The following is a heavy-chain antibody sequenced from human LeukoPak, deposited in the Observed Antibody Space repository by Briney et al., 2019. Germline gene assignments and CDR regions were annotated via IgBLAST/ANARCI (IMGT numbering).Heavy chain of an antibody. CDR1: GFTFSSHW. Sequence: PGGSLRLSCAASGFTFSSHWMSWVRQAPGQGLEWVAYIKQDGSEKYYVDSVKGRFTISRDNAKNSLYLQMNSLRAEDTAVYYCARVFYFDYWGQGTLVTVSS. CDR2: IKQDGSEK. CDR3: ARVFYFDY. J-gene: IGHJ4*02. V-gene: IGHV3-7*01.